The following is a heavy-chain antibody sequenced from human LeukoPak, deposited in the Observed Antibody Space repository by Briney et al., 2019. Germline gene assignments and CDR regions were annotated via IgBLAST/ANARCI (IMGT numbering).Heavy chain of an antibody. CDR3: ARVVFPFGVVIITPGTFDY. D-gene: IGHD3-3*01. CDR2: IYYSGST. V-gene: IGHV4-30-4*08. J-gene: IGHJ4*02. Sequence: PSQTLSLTCTVSGGSISSGDYYWRWIRQPPGKGLEWIAYIYYSGSTYYNPSLKSRVTISVDTSKNQFSLKLSSVTAADTAVYYCARVVFPFGVVIITPGTFDYWGQGTLVTVSS. CDR1: GGSISSGDYY.